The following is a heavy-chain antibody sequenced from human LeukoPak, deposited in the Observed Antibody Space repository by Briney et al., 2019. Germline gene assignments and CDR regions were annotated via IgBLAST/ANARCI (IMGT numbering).Heavy chain of an antibody. J-gene: IGHJ5*02. CDR3: AREGSYGSGSYYNLWFDP. Sequence: PSETLSLTCAVYGGSFSGYYWSWIRQPPGKGLEWIGEINHSGSTNYNPSLKSRVTIPVDTSKNQFSLKLSSVTAADTAVYYCAREGSYGSGSYYNLWFDPWGQGTLVTVSS. D-gene: IGHD3-10*01. CDR1: GGSFSGYY. V-gene: IGHV4-34*01. CDR2: INHSGST.